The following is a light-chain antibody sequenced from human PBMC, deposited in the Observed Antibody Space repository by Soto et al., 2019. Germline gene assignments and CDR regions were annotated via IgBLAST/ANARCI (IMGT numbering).Light chain of an antibody. CDR3: QHYGSSPPDT. Sequence: EIVLTQSPGTQSLSPGERATLSCRASQSVSTKYVAWYRQKPGQAPSLLIYGTSNRAAGVPDRFSATGSGTDFSLTISRLQPEDFAVYYCQHYGSSPPDTFGQGTKLEIK. CDR1: QSVSTKY. CDR2: GTS. J-gene: IGKJ2*01. V-gene: IGKV3-20*01.